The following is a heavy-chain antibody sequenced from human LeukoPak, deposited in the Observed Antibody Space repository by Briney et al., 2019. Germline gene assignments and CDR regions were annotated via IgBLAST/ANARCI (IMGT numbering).Heavy chain of an antibody. Sequence: GGSLRLSCAASGFTFDDYAMHWVRQAPGKGLEWVSGISWSSGSIVYADSVKGRFTISRDNAKNSLYLQMNSLRAEDTAFYYCARRSGSRESDYWGQGTLVTVSS. J-gene: IGHJ4*02. V-gene: IGHV3-9*01. CDR2: ISWSSGSI. D-gene: IGHD3-10*01. CDR3: ARRSGSRESDY. CDR1: GFTFDDYA.